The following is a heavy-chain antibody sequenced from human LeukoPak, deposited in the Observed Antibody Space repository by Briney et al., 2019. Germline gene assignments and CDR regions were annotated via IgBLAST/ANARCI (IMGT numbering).Heavy chain of an antibody. Sequence: SETLSLTCAVYGGSFCGYYWSWIRQPPGKGLEWIGEINHSGSNNYNRSLKSRVTISVDKSKNQFSLMLSSVTAADTAVYYCARGDIYYGSGNYGVEGNYYGMDVWGKGTTVTVSS. CDR3: ARGDIYYGSGNYGVEGNYYGMDV. J-gene: IGHJ6*04. CDR1: GGSFCGYY. CDR2: INHSGSN. D-gene: IGHD3-10*01. V-gene: IGHV4-34*01.